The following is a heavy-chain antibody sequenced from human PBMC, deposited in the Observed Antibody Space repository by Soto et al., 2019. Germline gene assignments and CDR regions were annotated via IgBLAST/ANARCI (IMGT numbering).Heavy chain of an antibody. Sequence: GGSLRLSCAASGFTFSIYAMRWVRQAPGKGLEWVSAISGSGGSTYYADSVKGRFTISRDNSKNTLYLQMNSLRAEDTAVYYCATLRGAGTLDYWGQGTLVTVSS. CDR3: ATLRGAGTLDY. CDR1: GFTFSIYA. CDR2: ISGSGGST. D-gene: IGHD6-19*01. V-gene: IGHV3-23*01. J-gene: IGHJ4*02.